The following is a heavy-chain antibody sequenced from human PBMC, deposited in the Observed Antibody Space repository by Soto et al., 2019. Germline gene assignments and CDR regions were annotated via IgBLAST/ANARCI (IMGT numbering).Heavy chain of an antibody. CDR1: GYSFTNYW. CDR3: ARRYREVDDSGGNQYFDY. V-gene: IGHV5-51*01. D-gene: IGHD3-22*01. CDR2: IYPHDSDT. J-gene: IGHJ4*02. Sequence: GESLKISCKSSGYSFTNYWIGWVRQMPGKGLEWMGFIYPHDSDTRYSPSFQGQVTISADKSITTAYLQWSSLMASDTAIYYWARRYREVDDSGGNQYFDYWGQGTLVTVSS.